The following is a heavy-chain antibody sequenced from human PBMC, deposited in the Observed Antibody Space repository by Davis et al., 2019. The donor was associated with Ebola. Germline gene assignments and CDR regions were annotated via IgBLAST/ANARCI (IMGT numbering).Heavy chain of an antibody. J-gene: IGHJ6*04. V-gene: IGHV4-31*03. CDR2: IYYSGST. D-gene: IGHD4-17*01. CDR1: ACSTSSGGYY. CDR3: ASESTVYGMDV. Sequence: SETLSLTCTVSACSTSSGGYYWSWIRQHPGKGLEWTGYIYYSGSTYYNPSLKSRVTISVDTSKNQFSLKLSSGTAADTAVYYCASESTVYGMDVWGKGTTVTVSS.